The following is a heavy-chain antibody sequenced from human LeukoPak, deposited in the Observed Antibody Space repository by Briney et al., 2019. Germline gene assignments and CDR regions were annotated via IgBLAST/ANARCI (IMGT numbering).Heavy chain of an antibody. CDR1: GYTFTGYY. CDR3: ARDLSGRWELPPYYFDY. Sequence: ASVKVSCKASGYTFTGYYMHWVRQAPGQGLEWMGWINPNSGGTNYAQKFQGRVTMTRDTSISTAYMELSRLRSDDTAVYYCARDLSGRWELPPYYFDYWGQGTLVTVPS. D-gene: IGHD1-26*01. J-gene: IGHJ4*02. CDR2: INPNSGGT. V-gene: IGHV1-2*02.